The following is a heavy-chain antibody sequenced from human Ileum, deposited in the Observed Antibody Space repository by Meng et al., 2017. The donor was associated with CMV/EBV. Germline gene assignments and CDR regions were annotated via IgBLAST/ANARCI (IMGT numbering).Heavy chain of an antibody. D-gene: IGHD4-11*01. CDR1: FTFSSYG. Sequence: FTFSSYGMHWVRQAPGKGLEWVAFIRFDGNSKFYADSVKGRFSISRDNSKSTLYLQVNSLRAEDTAVYYCAKGLENYNNYGVNGFDPWGQGTLVTVSS. J-gene: IGHJ5*02. CDR2: IRFDGNSK. CDR3: AKGLENYNNYGVNGFDP. V-gene: IGHV3-30*02.